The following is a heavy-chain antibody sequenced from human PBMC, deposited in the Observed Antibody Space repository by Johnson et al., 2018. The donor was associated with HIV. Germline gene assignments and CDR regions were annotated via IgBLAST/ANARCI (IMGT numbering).Heavy chain of an antibody. CDR2: INSDGSST. D-gene: IGHD6-6*01. V-gene: IGHV3-74*02. CDR3: ARYGSSSVGGHDAFDI. Sequence: VQLVESGGGLVQPGGSLRLSCAASGFTFSSYWMHWVRQAPGKGLVWVSRINSDGSSTSYADSVRGRSTISRDNSKKTVYLQMNSLRAEDTAVYYCARYGSSSVGGHDAFDIWGQGTMVTVSS. CDR1: GFTFSSYW. J-gene: IGHJ3*02.